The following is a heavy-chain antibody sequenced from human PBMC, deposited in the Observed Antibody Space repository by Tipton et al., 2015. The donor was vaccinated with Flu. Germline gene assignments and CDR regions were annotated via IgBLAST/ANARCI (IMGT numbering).Heavy chain of an antibody. V-gene: IGHV3-23*01. CDR2: IPGSGDST. D-gene: IGHD3-22*01. J-gene: IGHJ4*02. CDR1: GFSFSTYA. CDR3: AKWVRFYDSDGYYFLDS. Sequence: SLRLSCAASGFSFSTYAMTWVRQAPGRGLEWISTIPGSGDSTYYADSVKGRFTISRDNSKNMVFLQMNNLRAEDTAVYYCAKWVRFYDSDGYYFLDSWGQGTLVTVSS.